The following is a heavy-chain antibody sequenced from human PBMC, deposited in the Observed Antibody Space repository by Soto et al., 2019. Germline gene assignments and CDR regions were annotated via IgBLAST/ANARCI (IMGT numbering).Heavy chain of an antibody. V-gene: IGHV3-33*01. Sequence: QVQLVESGGGVVQPGRSLRLSCAASGFTFSSYGMHWVRQAPGKGLEWVAVIWYDGSNKYYADSVKGRFTISRDNSKNTLYLQMNSLRAEDTAVYYCARDTGDGYNWGVYWGQGTLDTVSS. CDR1: GFTFSSYG. D-gene: IGHD2-21*01. CDR2: IWYDGSNK. J-gene: IGHJ4*02. CDR3: ARDTGDGYNWGVY.